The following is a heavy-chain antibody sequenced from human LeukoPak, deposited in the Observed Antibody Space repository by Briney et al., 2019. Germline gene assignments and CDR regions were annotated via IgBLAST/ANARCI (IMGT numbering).Heavy chain of an antibody. D-gene: IGHD3-9*01. CDR1: GFTFSSYA. V-gene: IGHV3-23*01. CDR2: ISGSDST. CDR3: AKDPYAILTGYRYYFDY. Sequence: GGSLRLSCAASGFTFSSYAMSWVRQAPGKGLEWVSAISGSDSTYYADSVKGRFTISRDNSKKALYLQMNSLRAEDTAVYYCAKDPYAILTGYRYYFDYWGQGTLVTVSS. J-gene: IGHJ4*02.